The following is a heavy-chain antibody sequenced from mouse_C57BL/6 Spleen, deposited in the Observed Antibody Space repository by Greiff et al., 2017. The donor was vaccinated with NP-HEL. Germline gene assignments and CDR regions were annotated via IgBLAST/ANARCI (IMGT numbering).Heavy chain of an antibody. CDR1: GFTFSDYG. CDR2: ISSGSSTI. D-gene: IGHD2-3*01. J-gene: IGHJ2*01. Sequence: EVKLVESGGGLVKPGGSLKLSCAASGFTFSDYGMHWVRQAPEKGLEWVAYISSGSSTIYYSDTVKGRVTITRDNAKNTLFMQMTRLRSEDTAIYYCARRGRYDGYYIDYWGQGTTLTVSS. CDR3: ARRGRYDGYYIDY. V-gene: IGHV5-17*01.